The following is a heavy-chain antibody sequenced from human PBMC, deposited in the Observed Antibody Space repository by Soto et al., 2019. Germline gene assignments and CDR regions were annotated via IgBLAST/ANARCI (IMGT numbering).Heavy chain of an antibody. CDR2: ISWNSGAI. D-gene: IGHD3-9*01. CDR1: GFTFDDYA. Sequence: EVQLVESGGGWVQPGRSLRLSCAVSGFTFDDYAMHWLRQAPGEGLEWVSGISWNSGAIGYADSVKGRFTVLRDNAKSTLYLQMNSLRTEDTALYYCAKAMGPDWLARLDCWGQGTLVTVSS. J-gene: IGHJ4*02. V-gene: IGHV3-9*01. CDR3: AKAMGPDWLARLDC.